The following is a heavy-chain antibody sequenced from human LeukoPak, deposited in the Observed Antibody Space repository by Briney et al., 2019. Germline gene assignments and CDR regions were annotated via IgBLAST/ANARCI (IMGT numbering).Heavy chain of an antibody. CDR1: GFTLSSYW. J-gene: IGHJ4*02. CDR3: ARANGWFNYFDY. V-gene: IGHV3-53*01. Sequence: GGSLRLSCAASGFTLSSYWMIWVRQAPGKGLEWVSVIYSGGSTYYADSVKGRFTISRDNSKNTLYLQMNSLRAEDTAVYYCARANGWFNYFDYWGQGTLVTVSS. CDR2: IYSGGST. D-gene: IGHD6-19*01.